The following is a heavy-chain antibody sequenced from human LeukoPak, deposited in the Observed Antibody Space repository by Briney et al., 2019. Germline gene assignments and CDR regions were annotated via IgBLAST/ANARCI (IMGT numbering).Heavy chain of an antibody. D-gene: IGHD3-22*01. CDR2: ISAYNGNT. CDR1: GGTFSSYA. V-gene: IGHV1-18*01. CDR3: ARAHPEYYDSRGRNPLDY. J-gene: IGHJ4*02. Sequence: ASVKVSCKASGGTFSSYAISWVRQAPGQGLEWMGWISAYNGNTNYAQQLQGRVTMTTDTSTSTANMELRSLRSDDTAVYYCARAHPEYYDSRGRNPLDYWGQGTLVTVSS.